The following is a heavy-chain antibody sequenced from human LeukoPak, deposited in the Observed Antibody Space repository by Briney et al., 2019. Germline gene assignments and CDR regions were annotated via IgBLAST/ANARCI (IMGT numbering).Heavy chain of an antibody. CDR1: GYTFTVYY. D-gene: IGHD1-26*01. CDR2: INPNSGGT. CDR3: AKEDSGSSIDY. J-gene: IGHJ4*02. Sequence: AVKVSFTASGYTFTVYYMHWVRQAPGQGLEWMGWINPNSGGTNYAQKFQGRVTMTRDTSINTDYMELSRLRSDDTAVYYCAKEDSGSSIDYWGQGTLVTVSS. V-gene: IGHV1-2*02.